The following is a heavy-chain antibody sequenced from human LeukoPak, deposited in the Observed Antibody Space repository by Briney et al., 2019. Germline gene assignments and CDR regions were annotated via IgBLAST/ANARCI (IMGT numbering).Heavy chain of an antibody. D-gene: IGHD6-19*01. V-gene: IGHV4-4*07. CDR2: IYTSGST. CDR3: ARVPWDSSGWPYFDY. J-gene: IGHJ4*02. Sequence: SETLSLTCTVSGGSISSYYWSWIRQPAGKGLEWIGRIYTSGSTNYNPSLKSRVTMSVDTSKNQFSLELSSVTAADTAVYYCARVPWDSSGWPYFDYWGQGTLVTVSS. CDR1: GGSISSYY.